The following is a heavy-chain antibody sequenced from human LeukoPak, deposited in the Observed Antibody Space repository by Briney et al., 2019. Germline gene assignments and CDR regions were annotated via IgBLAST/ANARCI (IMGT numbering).Heavy chain of an antibody. CDR1: GFTFSSSG. D-gene: IGHD4-17*01. Sequence: GGSLRLSCAASGFTFSSSGMSWVRQAPGKGLERVSSISDTGTTYYADSVKGRFTISRDKSKNTLSLQLSRLSAEDTAVYYCAKGRRYGDDAGYWGQGTLVTVSS. CDR2: ISDTGTT. V-gene: IGHV3-23*01. CDR3: AKGRRYGDDAGY. J-gene: IGHJ4*02.